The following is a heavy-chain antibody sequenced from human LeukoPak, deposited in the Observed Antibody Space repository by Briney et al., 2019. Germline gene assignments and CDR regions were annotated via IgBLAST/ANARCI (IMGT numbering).Heavy chain of an antibody. J-gene: IGHJ4*02. CDR2: IYSGGST. CDR3: ARDEKQQLALSFDY. Sequence: GGSLRLSCAASGFTVSSNYTSWVRQAPGKGLGWVSVIYSGGSTYYADSVKGRFTISRDNSKNTLYLQMNSLRAEDTAVYYCARDEKQQLALSFDYWGQGTLVTVSS. V-gene: IGHV3-66*01. D-gene: IGHD6-13*01. CDR1: GFTVSSNY.